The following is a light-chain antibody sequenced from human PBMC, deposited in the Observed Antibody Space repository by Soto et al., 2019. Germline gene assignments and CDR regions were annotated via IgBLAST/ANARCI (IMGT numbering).Light chain of an antibody. CDR1: SSSKW. CDR3: QHTTDCT. Sequence: DIHMTQSPSTLAASVGDTVTMTCRSSSKWLAWYQKKPGKAPKLLIYDVSNLERGVPPRFSGSTSGAESTLTITGLQPDDLGTYYCQHTTDCTFGQGTKVEIK. J-gene: IGKJ2*02. V-gene: IGKV1-5*01. CDR2: DVS.